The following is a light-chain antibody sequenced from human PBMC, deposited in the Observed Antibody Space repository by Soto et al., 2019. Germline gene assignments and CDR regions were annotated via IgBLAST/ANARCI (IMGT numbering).Light chain of an antibody. CDR3: QQYAKAPLT. J-gene: IGKJ1*01. CDR1: QSVNIY. Sequence: EIVMTQSPATLSVSPGERATLSCRASQSVNIYLARYQQKPGQAPRLLIYGASNRATGIPDRFSASGSGTDFTLTISRLEPEDFAVYYCQQYAKAPLTFGQGTKVDI. V-gene: IGKV3-20*01. CDR2: GAS.